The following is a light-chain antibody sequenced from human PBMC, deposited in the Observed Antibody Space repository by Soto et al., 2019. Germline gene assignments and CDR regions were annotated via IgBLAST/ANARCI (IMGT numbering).Light chain of an antibody. CDR1: QDISRY. Sequence: DIQVTQSPSSLSASVGDRVTITCQASQDISRYLDWYQQKPGQAPKVLIYGASSLIRGVSSRFSGSGSGTHFPFTITSLQPEDFATYYCQQYHALPYTFGQGTKLDIK. CDR3: QQYHALPYT. CDR2: GAS. V-gene: IGKV1-33*01. J-gene: IGKJ2*01.